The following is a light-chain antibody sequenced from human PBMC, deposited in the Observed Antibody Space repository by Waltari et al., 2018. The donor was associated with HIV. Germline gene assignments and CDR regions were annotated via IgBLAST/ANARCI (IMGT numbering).Light chain of an antibody. CDR3: QLYGSSPPIT. CDR1: QSVSSSY. Sequence: ENVLTQSPGTLSLSPGERVTISCRASQSVSSSYLAWYQQKPGQAPRLLIFGASSRATGVPDRFSGSGSGTDFTLTISRLEPEDFAVYYCQLYGSSPPITFGQGTRLEIK. V-gene: IGKV3-20*01. CDR2: GAS. J-gene: IGKJ5*01.